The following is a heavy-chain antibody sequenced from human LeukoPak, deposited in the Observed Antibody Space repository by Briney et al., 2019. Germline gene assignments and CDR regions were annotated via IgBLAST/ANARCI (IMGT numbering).Heavy chain of an antibody. V-gene: IGHV5-51*01. J-gene: IGHJ6*03. D-gene: IGHD3-22*01. CDR2: IYPGDSDT. Sequence: AGESLKISCKGSGYSFTSYWIGWVRQMPGKGLEWMGIIYPGDSDTRYSPSFQGQVTISADKSISTAYLQWSSLKASDTAMYYCARQARGYYDSSGYLTYYYYYYMDVWGKGTTVTVSS. CDR3: ARQARGYYDSSGYLTYYYYYYMDV. CDR1: GYSFTSYW.